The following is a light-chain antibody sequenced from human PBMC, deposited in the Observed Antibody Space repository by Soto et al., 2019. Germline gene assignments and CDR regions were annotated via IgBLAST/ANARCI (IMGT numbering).Light chain of an antibody. J-gene: IGLJ2*01. Sequence: QSVLTQPASVSGSPGQSITISCTGTSSDVGAYTSVSWYQQHPGKAPKLMIYEVSNRPSRVSNRFSGSKSGNTASLTISRHQADDEADYFCSSYTSTYTVIFGGGTKLTVL. CDR3: SSYTSTYTVI. CDR1: SSDVGAYTS. V-gene: IGLV2-14*01. CDR2: EVS.